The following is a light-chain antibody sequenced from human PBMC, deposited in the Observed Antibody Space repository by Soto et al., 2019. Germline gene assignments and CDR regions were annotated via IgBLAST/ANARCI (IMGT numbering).Light chain of an antibody. J-gene: IGKJ2*01. Sequence: EIVMTQSPATLSVSPGERATLSCRASQSVSSNLAWNQQKPGQAPRLLIYGASTRATGIPARFSGSGSGTEFILTISSLQTEDFAVYYCQQSNNWPRTFGQGTKLEIK. CDR1: QSVSSN. CDR2: GAS. V-gene: IGKV3-15*01. CDR3: QQSNNWPRT.